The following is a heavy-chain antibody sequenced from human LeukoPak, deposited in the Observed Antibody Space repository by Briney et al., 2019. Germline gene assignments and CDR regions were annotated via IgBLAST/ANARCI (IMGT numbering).Heavy chain of an antibody. J-gene: IGHJ4*02. CDR2: IWYNGKNK. Sequence: PGGSLRLSCAASEFTFSTYAMHRDRQAPGKGLEPAAMIWYNGKNKHYADSVKGRFTISRDNSKNTLDLQMNSLRADDTAVYYCVRDPSNSGWAFDYWGQGTLVTVSS. CDR3: VRDPSNSGWAFDY. V-gene: IGHV3-33*01. D-gene: IGHD6-19*01. CDR1: EFTFSTYA.